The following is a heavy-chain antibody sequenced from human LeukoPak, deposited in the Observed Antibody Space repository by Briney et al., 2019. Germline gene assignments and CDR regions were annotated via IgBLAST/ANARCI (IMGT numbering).Heavy chain of an antibody. CDR3: ARLLYDSSGPVGY. D-gene: IGHD3-22*01. CDR2: IYSGGST. CDR1: GFTVSSNY. J-gene: IGHJ4*02. Sequence: GGSLRLSCAASGFTVSSNYMSWVRQAPGKGLEWVSVIYSGGSTHYADSVKGRFTISRDNSKNTLYLQMNSLRAEDTAVYYCARLLYDSSGPVGYWGQGTLVTVSS. V-gene: IGHV3-53*01.